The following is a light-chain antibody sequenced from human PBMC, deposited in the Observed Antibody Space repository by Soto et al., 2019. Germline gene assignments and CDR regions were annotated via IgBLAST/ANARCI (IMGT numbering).Light chain of an antibody. Sequence: QSALTQPASVSGSPGQSITISCTGTSSDVGSYNLVSWYQQHPAKAPKLMIYDGSQPPSGVANRFAGSKSGNTASLTISGLQAEDEADYYCCSYAGSSTVVFGGGTQLTVL. CDR2: DGS. V-gene: IGLV2-23*01. CDR1: SSDVGSYNL. CDR3: CSYAGSSTVV. J-gene: IGLJ2*01.